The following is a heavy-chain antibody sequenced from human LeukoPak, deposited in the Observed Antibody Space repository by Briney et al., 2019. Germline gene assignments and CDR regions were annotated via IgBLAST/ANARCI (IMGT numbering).Heavy chain of an antibody. CDR3: ANGDYYDSSGYPGAN. CDR1: GFTFSTYN. Sequence: QPGGSLRLSCAASGFTFSTYNMNWVRQAPGQGLEWVSYISSSSTTIYYADSVKGRFTISRDSAKNSLYLQMNSLRAEDTAVYYCANGDYYDSSGYPGANWGQGTLVTVSS. D-gene: IGHD3-22*01. J-gene: IGHJ4*02. V-gene: IGHV3-48*01. CDR2: ISSSSTTI.